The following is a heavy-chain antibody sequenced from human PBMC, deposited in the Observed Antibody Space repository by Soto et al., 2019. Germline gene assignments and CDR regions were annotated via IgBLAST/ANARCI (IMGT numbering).Heavy chain of an antibody. CDR3: ARHIGAGSSWPYYYYYGMDV. J-gene: IGHJ6*02. CDR2: IYYSGST. D-gene: IGHD6-13*01. CDR1: GGSISSSSYY. Sequence: PSETLSLTCTVSGGSISSSSYYWGWVRQPPGKGLEWIGGIYYSGSTYYNPSLKSRVTISVDTSKNQFSLKLSSVTAADTAVYYCARHIGAGSSWPYYYYYGMDVWGQGTTVTVSS. V-gene: IGHV4-39*01.